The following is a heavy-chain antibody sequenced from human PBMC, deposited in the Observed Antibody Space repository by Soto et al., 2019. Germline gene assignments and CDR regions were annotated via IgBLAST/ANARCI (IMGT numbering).Heavy chain of an antibody. CDR1: GFTVSSYY. Sequence: EVQLVESGGGLVQPGGSLRLSCASSGFTVSSYYMSWVRQAPGKGLEWVSVIYTGGSTFYADSVKGRLTISRDNSKNTLYLQMSSLRAEDTAVYYCARGTGEATAMTYWGQGALVTVSS. CDR3: ARGTGEATAMTY. D-gene: IGHD5-18*01. J-gene: IGHJ4*02. V-gene: IGHV3-66*01. CDR2: IYTGGST.